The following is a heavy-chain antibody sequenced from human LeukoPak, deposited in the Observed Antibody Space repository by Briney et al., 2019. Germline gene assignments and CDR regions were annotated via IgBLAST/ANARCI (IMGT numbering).Heavy chain of an antibody. CDR1: GYSSTIYS. J-gene: IGHJ4*02. D-gene: IGHD5-12*01. Sequence: LTTSCLGSGYSSTIYSIGGVPQIHGKGRWWMGIIYPGDSDTRYSTSFQGQVTISADKSISTAYLQWSSLKASDTAMYYCARSGCSGYDSFWGQGTVVIVSA. V-gene: IGHV5-51*01. CDR2: IYPGDSDT. CDR3: ARSGCSGYDSF.